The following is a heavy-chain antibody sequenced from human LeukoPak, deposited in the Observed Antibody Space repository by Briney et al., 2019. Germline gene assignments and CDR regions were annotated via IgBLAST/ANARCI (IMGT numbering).Heavy chain of an antibody. J-gene: IGHJ5*02. CDR2: IYYSGST. CDR3: ARGYSSIRGWFDP. CDR1: GGSISSYS. D-gene: IGHD6-13*01. Sequence: SETLSLTCTVSGGSISSYSWSWIRQPPGKGLEWIGYIYYSGSTNYNPSLNSRVTISLDTSKNQFSLKLSSVTAADTAVFYCARGYSSIRGWFDPWGQGTPVTVSS. V-gene: IGHV4-59*01.